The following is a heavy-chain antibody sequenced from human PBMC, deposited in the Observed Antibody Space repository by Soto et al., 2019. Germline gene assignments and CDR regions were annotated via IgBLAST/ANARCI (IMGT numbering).Heavy chain of an antibody. CDR3: ARADSEQYFDY. J-gene: IGHJ4*02. Sequence: QVQLVQSGAEVKKPGASVKVSCEASGFTFSNYYMHWVRQAPEQGLEWMGLISPTANYTRYAETFQGRFTITRDTSTTTVYMDLSSLKSEETAVYYCARADSEQYFDYWGQGTLITVSS. D-gene: IGHD6-13*01. CDR2: ISPTANYT. CDR1: GFTFSNYY. V-gene: IGHV1-46*01.